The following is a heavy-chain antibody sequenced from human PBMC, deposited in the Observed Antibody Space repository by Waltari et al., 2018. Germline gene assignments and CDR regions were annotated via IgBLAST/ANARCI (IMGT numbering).Heavy chain of an antibody. J-gene: IGHJ6*02. CDR2: INPSGGST. D-gene: IGHD2-21*01. CDR3: ATDTGALWMDV. V-gene: IGHV1-46*01. Sequence: QVQLVQSGAAVKKPGASVKISCKTSEYTFASSYVHWVRQAPGQGLEWMGIINPSGGSTIYAQRVQGRVTMTRDTSTSTVYMELSSLKSEDTAVYYCATDTGALWMDVWGQGTTVTVSS. CDR1: EYTFASSY.